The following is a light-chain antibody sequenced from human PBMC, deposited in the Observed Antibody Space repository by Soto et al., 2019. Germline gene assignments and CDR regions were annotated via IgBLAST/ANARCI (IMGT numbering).Light chain of an antibody. Sequence: DIPMTQSPSSLSASVGDRVTITCRASQTISSYLNWYQQKPGKAPNLLISAASSLHTGVPSRFSGSGSGTVFTLTISSLQPEDFATYYCQQSFRTPLTFGGGTKVEIK. V-gene: IGKV1-39*01. CDR1: QTISSY. J-gene: IGKJ4*02. CDR2: AAS. CDR3: QQSFRTPLT.